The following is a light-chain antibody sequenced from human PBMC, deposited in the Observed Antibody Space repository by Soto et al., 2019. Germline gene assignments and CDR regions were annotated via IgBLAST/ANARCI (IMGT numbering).Light chain of an antibody. J-gene: IGKJ2*01. V-gene: IGKV3-11*01. CDR1: QSVSSY. Sequence: EIVLTQSPATLSLSPGEIATLSCRASQSVSSYLAWYQQKPGQAPRLLIYDASNRATGIPARFSGSESGTDFTLIISSLEPEDFAVYYCQQRSNWPKYTFGQGTKLEIK. CDR3: QQRSNWPKYT. CDR2: DAS.